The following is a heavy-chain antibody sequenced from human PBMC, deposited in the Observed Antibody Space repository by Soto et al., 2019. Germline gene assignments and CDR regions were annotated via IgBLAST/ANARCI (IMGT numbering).Heavy chain of an antibody. CDR1: GFTFSSYW. CDR3: AREARSSAFDP. D-gene: IGHD6-6*01. Sequence: HPGGSLRLSCAASGFTFSSYWMHWVRQAPGKGLVWVSRINSDGSSTSYADSVKGRFTISRDNAKNTLYLQMNSLRAEDTAVYYCAREARSSAFDPWGQGTLVTVSS. V-gene: IGHV3-74*01. J-gene: IGHJ5*02. CDR2: INSDGSST.